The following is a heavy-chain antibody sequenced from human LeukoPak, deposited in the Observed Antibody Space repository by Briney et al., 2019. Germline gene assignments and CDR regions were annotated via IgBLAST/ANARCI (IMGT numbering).Heavy chain of an antibody. CDR3: VRMHTGRYPQCFQY. V-gene: IGHV1-2*02. CDR2: INPNSGGT. Sequence: ASVKVTCKASGYTFTDYFIHWVRQTPGQGLEWMAWINPNSGGTNYAQKFQGRVTMTRDTSISTAFMELNRLTSDDTAVYYCVRMHTGRYPQCFQYWGQGTLVTVSS. J-gene: IGHJ1*01. CDR1: GYTFTDYF. D-gene: IGHD1-26*01.